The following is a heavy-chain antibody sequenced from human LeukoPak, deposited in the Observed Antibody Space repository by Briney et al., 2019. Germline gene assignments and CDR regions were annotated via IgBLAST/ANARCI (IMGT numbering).Heavy chain of an antibody. CDR3: AKGGYSSGWRNYFDY. CDR1: GFTFSSYA. V-gene: IGHV3-23*01. J-gene: IGHJ4*02. D-gene: IGHD6-19*01. Sequence: GGSLKLSCAASGFTFSSYAMSWVRQAPGKGLEWVSAISGSGGSTYYADSVKGRFTISRDNSKYTLYLQMNSLRADDTAVYYCAKGGYSSGWRNYFDYWGQGTLVTVSS. CDR2: ISGSGGST.